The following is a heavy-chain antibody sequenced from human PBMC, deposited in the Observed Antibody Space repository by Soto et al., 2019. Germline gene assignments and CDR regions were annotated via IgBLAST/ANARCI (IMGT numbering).Heavy chain of an antibody. V-gene: IGHV3-21*02. CDR3: ASDRGRVIVAPIPYSSDI. CDR2: ISSSSTYI. Sequence: EVQLVESGGGLVKPGGSLSLSCAASGITFSTYTMNWVRQAPGKALEWVSFISSSSTYIYYADSVKGRVNISRDNAKNSLCLQMTSLRASDTAVYYCASDRGRVIVAPIPYSSDIWGQGPLVTVSS. J-gene: IGHJ4*02. D-gene: IGHD5-12*01. CDR1: GITFSTYT.